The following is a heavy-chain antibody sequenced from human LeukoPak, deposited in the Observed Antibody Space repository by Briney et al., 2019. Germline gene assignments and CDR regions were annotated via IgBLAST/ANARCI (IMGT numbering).Heavy chain of an antibody. CDR3: ASSCANGVCYLYFDY. CDR2: IYSGGTT. D-gene: IGHD2-8*01. CDR1: GLTVSSKY. J-gene: IGHJ4*02. Sequence: PGGSLRLSCVASGLTVSSKYMSWVRQAPGKGLEWVSVIYSGGTTYYADSVKGRFTISRDNSKNTLYLQMNSLRAEDTAVYYCASSCANGVCYLYFDYWGQGTLVTVSS. V-gene: IGHV3-66*01.